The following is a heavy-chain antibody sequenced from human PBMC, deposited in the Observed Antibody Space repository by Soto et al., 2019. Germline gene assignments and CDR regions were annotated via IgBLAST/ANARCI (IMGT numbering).Heavy chain of an antibody. V-gene: IGHV3-13*01. D-gene: IGHD6-19*01. Sequence: GGSLRLSCTASGFTFSSYDMHWVRQAAGKGLEWVSAIGTAGDTYYPGSVKGRFTISRENAKNSLYLQMNSLRVEDTAVYFCARETKSYSSGWIDYWGQGTLVTVSS. CDR1: GFTFSSYD. J-gene: IGHJ4*02. CDR3: ARETKSYSSGWIDY. CDR2: IGTAGDT.